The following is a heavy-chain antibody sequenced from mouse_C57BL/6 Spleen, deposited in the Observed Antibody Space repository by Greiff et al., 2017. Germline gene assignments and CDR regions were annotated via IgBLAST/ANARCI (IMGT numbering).Heavy chain of an antibody. D-gene: IGHD1-1*01. CDR1: GYAFSSYW. CDR3: ARSATVVPSWYFDV. V-gene: IGHV1-80*01. Sequence: QVHVKQSGAELVKPGASVKISCKASGYAFSSYWMNWVKQRPGKGLEWIGQIYPGDGDTNYNGKFKGKATLTADKSSSTAYMQLSSLTSEDSAVYFCARSATVVPSWYFDVWGTGTTVTVSS. CDR2: IYPGDGDT. J-gene: IGHJ1*03.